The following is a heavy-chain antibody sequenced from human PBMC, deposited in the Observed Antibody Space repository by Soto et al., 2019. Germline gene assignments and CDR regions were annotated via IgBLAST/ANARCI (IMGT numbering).Heavy chain of an antibody. J-gene: IGHJ6*02. CDR3: ARPLRDRNSCDGMAV. D-gene: IGHD3-22*01. CDR1: GGTFSKYA. V-gene: IGHV1-69*01. Sequence: QLQLVQSGAEMQQPGASVRVSCKASGGTFSKYAFSWVRQAPGQGLEWLGGTIPMFGTPNYAQKFQGRVAISADESTATVYMELRSLRSEDTAVYFCARPLRDRNSCDGMAVWGQGTRVTVSS. CDR2: TIPMFGTP.